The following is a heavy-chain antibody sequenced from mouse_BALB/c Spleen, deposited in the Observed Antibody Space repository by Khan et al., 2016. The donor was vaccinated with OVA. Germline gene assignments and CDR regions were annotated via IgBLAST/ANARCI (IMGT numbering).Heavy chain of an antibody. V-gene: IGHV1-7*01. CDR3: ANHGSSSAWLTY. CDR1: DYTFTSYW. Sequence: QVQLKASGAELAKPGASVKMSCKASDYTFTSYWMHWVKQRPGQGLEWIGYINPSTGYTEYNQRFKDTATLTAAKSSRTAYMQLSSLTSEDSAVYYCANHGSSSAWLTYWGQGTLVTVSA. CDR2: INPSTGYT. J-gene: IGHJ3*01. D-gene: IGHD1-1*01.